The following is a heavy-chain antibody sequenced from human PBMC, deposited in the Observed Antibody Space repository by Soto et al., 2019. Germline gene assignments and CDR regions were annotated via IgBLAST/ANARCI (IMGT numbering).Heavy chain of an antibody. J-gene: IGHJ4*02. CDR3: ARGIAAAGTQDFDY. Sequence: QVQLVQSGAEVKKPGASVKVSCKASGYTFTSYDINWVRQATGQGLEWMGWMNPNSGNTGYAQKFQGRGTMTRNTSISTAYMELSSLRSEDTAVYYCARGIAAAGTQDFDYWGQGTLVTVSS. CDR2: MNPNSGNT. V-gene: IGHV1-8*01. CDR1: GYTFTSYD. D-gene: IGHD6-13*01.